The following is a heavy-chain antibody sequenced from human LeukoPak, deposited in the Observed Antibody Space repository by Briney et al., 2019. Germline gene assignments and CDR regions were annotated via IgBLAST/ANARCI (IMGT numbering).Heavy chain of an antibody. V-gene: IGHV1-69*13. Sequence: ASVKVSCKASGGTFSSYAISWVRQAPGQGLEWMGGIIPIFGTANYAQKFQGRVTITADEPTSTAYMELSSLRSEDTAVYYCAREGYSNYQYYFDYWGQGTLVTVSS. D-gene: IGHD4-11*01. J-gene: IGHJ4*02. CDR1: GGTFSSYA. CDR2: IIPIFGTA. CDR3: AREGYSNYQYYFDY.